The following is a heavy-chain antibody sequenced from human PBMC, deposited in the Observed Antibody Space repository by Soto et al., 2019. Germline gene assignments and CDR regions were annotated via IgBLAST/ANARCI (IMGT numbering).Heavy chain of an antibody. V-gene: IGHV4-39*01. D-gene: IGHD5-18*01. Sequence: SETLSLTCTVSGGSISSSSYYWGWIRQPPGKGLEWIGSIYYSGSTYYNPSLKSRVTISVDTSKNQFSLKLSSVTAADTAVYYCARQPENFFIQLDYYYGMDVWGQGTTVTVSS. J-gene: IGHJ6*02. CDR3: ARQPENFFIQLDYYYGMDV. CDR2: IYYSGST. CDR1: GGSISSSSYY.